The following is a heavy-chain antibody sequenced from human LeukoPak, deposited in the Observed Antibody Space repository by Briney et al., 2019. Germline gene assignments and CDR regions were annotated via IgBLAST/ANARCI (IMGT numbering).Heavy chain of an antibody. D-gene: IGHD4-11*01. Sequence: GGSLRLSCAASGFTFSSYAMSWVRQAPGKGLEWVSAISGSGGSTYYADSVKGRFTISRDNSKNTLYLQMNSLRAEDTAVYYCAKDRLPGNYEGEHLYYFDYWGQGTLVTVSS. CDR3: AKDRLPGNYEGEHLYYFDY. V-gene: IGHV3-23*01. J-gene: IGHJ4*02. CDR2: ISGSGGST. CDR1: GFTFSSYA.